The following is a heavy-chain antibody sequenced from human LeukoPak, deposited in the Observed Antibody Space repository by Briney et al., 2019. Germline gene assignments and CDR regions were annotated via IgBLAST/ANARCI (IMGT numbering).Heavy chain of an antibody. CDR1: GYTFTSYG. CDR3: AREEDSSSLYNWFDP. CDR2: ISAYNGNT. D-gene: IGHD6-13*01. Sequence: ASVKVSCKASGYTFTSYGISWVRQAPGQGLEWMGWISAYNGNTNYAQKLQGRVTMTTDTSTSTAYMELRSLRSDDTAVYYCAREEDSSSLYNWFDPWGQGTLVTVSS. J-gene: IGHJ5*02. V-gene: IGHV1-18*01.